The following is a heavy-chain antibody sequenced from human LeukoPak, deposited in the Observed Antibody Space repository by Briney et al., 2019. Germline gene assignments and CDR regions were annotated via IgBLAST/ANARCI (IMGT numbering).Heavy chain of an antibody. V-gene: IGHV4-34*01. CDR3: ARQYIVVVQSWYFDL. CDR2: INHSGST. Sequence: PSETLSLTCAVYGGSFSGYYWSWIRQPPGKGLEWIGEINHSGSTNYNPSLKSRVTIPVDTSKNQFSLKLSSVTAADTAVYYCARQYIVVVQSWYFDLWGRGTLVTVSS. D-gene: IGHD2-2*01. CDR1: GGSFSGYY. J-gene: IGHJ2*01.